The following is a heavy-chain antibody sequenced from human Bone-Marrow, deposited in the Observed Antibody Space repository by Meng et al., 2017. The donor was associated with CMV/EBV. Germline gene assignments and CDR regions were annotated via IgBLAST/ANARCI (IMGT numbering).Heavy chain of an antibody. CDR1: TFSSYA. D-gene: IGHD3-22*01. V-gene: IGHV1-69*06. J-gene: IGHJ4*02. Sequence: TFSSYAISWVRKAPGQGLEWMGGIIPIFGTANYAQKFQGRVTITADKSTSTAYMELSSLRSEDTAVYYCARGQVRYYDSSGYYSPDYWGQGTLVTVSS. CDR2: IIPIFGTA. CDR3: ARGQVRYYDSSGYYSPDY.